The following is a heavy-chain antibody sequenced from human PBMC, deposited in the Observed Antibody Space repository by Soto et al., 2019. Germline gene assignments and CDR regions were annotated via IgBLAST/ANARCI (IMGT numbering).Heavy chain of an antibody. J-gene: IGHJ4*02. CDR3: ARLATRYYFDY. D-gene: IGHD1-1*01. CDR1: GGSISSYY. V-gene: IGHV4-59*01. Sequence: SETLSLTXTVSGGSISSYYWSWIRQPPGKGLEWIGYIYYSGSTNYNPSLKSRVTISVDTSKNQFSLKMSSVTAADTAVYYCARLATRYYFDYWGQGTLVTVSS. CDR2: IYYSGST.